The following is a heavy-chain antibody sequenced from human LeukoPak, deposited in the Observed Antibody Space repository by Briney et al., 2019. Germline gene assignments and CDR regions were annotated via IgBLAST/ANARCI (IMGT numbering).Heavy chain of an antibody. V-gene: IGHV3-13*01. D-gene: IGHD3-9*01. CDR1: GFTFSSYD. CDR2: IGTAGDT. Sequence: GSLRLSCAASGFTFSSYDMHWVRQPTGKGLEWVSAIGTAGDTYYSHSVRGRFTISRENAKNSLYLHMNSLSAGDTAVYFCARGHMLTGYYNFAWFDPWGQGTLVTVSS. J-gene: IGHJ5*02. CDR3: ARGHMLTGYYNFAWFDP.